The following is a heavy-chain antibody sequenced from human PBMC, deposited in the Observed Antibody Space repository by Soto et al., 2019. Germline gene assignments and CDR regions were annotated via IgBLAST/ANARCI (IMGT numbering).Heavy chain of an antibody. J-gene: IGHJ4*02. CDR2: IYCSGTT. CDR1: GGSISSYY. Sequence: PETLSLTCTVSGGSISSYYWSWIRQPPGKGLEWIGYIYCSGTTNYSPSLKSRVTMSVDTSKNQFSLNLSSVTAADTAVYYCAAAVSSGYYDYWGQGTLVTVSS. CDR3: AAAVSSGYYDY. D-gene: IGHD3-22*01. V-gene: IGHV4-59*01.